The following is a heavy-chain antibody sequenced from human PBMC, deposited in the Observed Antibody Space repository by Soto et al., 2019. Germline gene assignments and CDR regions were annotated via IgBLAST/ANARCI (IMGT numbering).Heavy chain of an antibody. CDR1: GGSISNFY. CDR3: ARRYGGNLDY. V-gene: IGHV4-59*08. D-gene: IGHD1-26*01. J-gene: IGHJ4*02. Sequence: QVQLQESGPGLVKPSETLSLTCTVSGGSISNFYWSWIRQPPGKGLEWIGYIYYSGSTNYNPSLKSRVTLSVYTSKNQFSLKLSSVTAADTAVYFCARRYGGNLDYWGQGTLVTVSS. CDR2: IYYSGST.